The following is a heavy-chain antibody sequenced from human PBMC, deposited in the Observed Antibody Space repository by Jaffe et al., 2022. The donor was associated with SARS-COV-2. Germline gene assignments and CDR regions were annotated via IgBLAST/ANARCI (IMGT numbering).Heavy chain of an antibody. V-gene: IGHV4-31*03. CDR1: GGSISTGGYY. Sequence: QVQLQESGPGLVKPSQTLSLTCTVSGGSISTGGYYWSWIRQHPGKGLEWIGSIYDSGSSYYNPSLKSRVTISVDTSKSQFSLKLSSVTAADTAVYYCARELGGLGESTYFYHGMDVWGQGTTVTVSS. D-gene: IGHD3-10*01. J-gene: IGHJ6*02. CDR3: ARELGGLGESTYFYHGMDV. CDR2: IYDSGSS.